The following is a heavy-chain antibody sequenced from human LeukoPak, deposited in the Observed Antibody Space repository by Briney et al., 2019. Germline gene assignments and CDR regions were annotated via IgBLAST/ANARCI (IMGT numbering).Heavy chain of an antibody. CDR2: ISGSGGST. J-gene: IGHJ4*02. V-gene: IGHV3-23*01. CDR3: AKGGPLIAVAGRFDC. CDR1: GFTFSSYA. D-gene: IGHD6-19*01. Sequence: GGSLRLSCAASGFTFSSYAMSWVRQAPGKGLEWVSAISGSGGSTYYADSVKGRFTISRDNSKNTLYLEMNSLGAEDTAVYYCAKGGPLIAVAGRFDCWGQGTLVTVSS.